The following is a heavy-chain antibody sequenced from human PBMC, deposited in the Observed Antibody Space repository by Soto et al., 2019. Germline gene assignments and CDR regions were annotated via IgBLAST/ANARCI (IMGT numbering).Heavy chain of an antibody. J-gene: IGHJ3*02. CDR1: GYTFTSYA. CDR3: ARAMITFGGVIVGAFDI. D-gene: IGHD3-16*02. V-gene: IGHV1-3*01. CDR2: INAGNGNT. Sequence: GASVKVSCKASGYTFTSYAMHWVRQAPGQRLEWMGWINAGNGNTKYSQKFQGRVTITRDTSASTAYMELSSLRSEDTAVYYCARAMITFGGVIVGAFDIWGQGTMVTVSS.